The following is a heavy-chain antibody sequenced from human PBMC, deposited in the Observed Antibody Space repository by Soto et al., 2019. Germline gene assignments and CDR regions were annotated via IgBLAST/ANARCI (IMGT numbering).Heavy chain of an antibody. CDR1: GFTFSSYA. J-gene: IGHJ4*02. Sequence: EVQLLESGGGLVQPGGSLRLSCAASGFTFSSYAMSWVRQAPGKGLEWVSAISGSGGSTYYADSVKGRFTISRDNSKNTLYLQMNSLRAEDTAVYYCASRQLMVYAILSVNWGQGTLVTVSS. V-gene: IGHV3-23*01. D-gene: IGHD2-8*01. CDR2: ISGSGGST. CDR3: ASRQLMVYAILSVN.